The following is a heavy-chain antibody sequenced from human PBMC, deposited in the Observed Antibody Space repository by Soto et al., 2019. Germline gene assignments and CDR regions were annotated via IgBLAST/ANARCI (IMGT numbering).Heavy chain of an antibody. CDR2: MNPNSGNT. CDR3: AIKPEARSGGWYYFDY. Sequence: ASVKVSCKASGYTFTSYDINWVRQATGQGLEWMGWMNPNSGNTGYAQKFQGRVTMTRNTSISTAYMKLSSLRSEDTAAYYSAIKPEARSGGWYYFDYWGQGTLVTVSS. J-gene: IGHJ4*02. CDR1: GYTFTSYD. V-gene: IGHV1-8*02. D-gene: IGHD3-16*01.